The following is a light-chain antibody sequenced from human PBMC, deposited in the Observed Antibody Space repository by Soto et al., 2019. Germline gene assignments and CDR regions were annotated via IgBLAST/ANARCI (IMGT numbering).Light chain of an antibody. CDR1: QSLLHSNGFNY. V-gene: IGKV2-28*01. J-gene: IGKJ1*01. CDR3: MQAVQTPWS. Sequence: EIVVTQSPLSLPVILGESASISCRSSQSLLHSNGFNYLDWYLQRPGQSPHLLIYMASSRASGVPDRFSGSGSGTDFTLTITRVEAEDVGIYYCMQAVQTPWSFGQGTKVEIK. CDR2: MAS.